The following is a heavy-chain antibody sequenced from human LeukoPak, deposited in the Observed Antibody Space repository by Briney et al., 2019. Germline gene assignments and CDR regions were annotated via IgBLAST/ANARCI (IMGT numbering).Heavy chain of an antibody. D-gene: IGHD3-16*01. CDR3: AKDELTSGGGLAS. Sequence: GGSLTLSCAVSGFTVSDTHMSWVRQAPGEGLEWVSAMYNGGTTYYGDSVTGRFTLSTDTCSNTLFPHINRLKAEDMAVYYCAKDELTSGGGLASWGQGTLVIVSS. CDR2: MYNGGTT. J-gene: IGHJ5*01. CDR1: GFTVSDTH. V-gene: IGHV3-53*01.